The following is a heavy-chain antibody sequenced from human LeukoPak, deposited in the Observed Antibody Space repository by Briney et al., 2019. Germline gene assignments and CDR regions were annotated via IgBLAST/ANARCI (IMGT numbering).Heavy chain of an antibody. CDR1: GYSISGAYY. CDR2: IFHSGST. J-gene: IGHJ5*02. D-gene: IGHD2-21*01. V-gene: IGHV4-38-2*02. CDR3: ARLIPPGWFDP. Sequence: SETLSLTCTVSGYSISGAYYWGWIRQPPGKGLEWIGNIFHSGSTYYNASLKSRVAISLNTSKNQFSLKLSSVTAADTAVYYCARLIPPGWFDPWGQGTLVTVSS.